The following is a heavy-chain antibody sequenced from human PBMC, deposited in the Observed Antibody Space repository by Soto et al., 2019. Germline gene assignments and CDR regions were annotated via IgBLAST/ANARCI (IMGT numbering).Heavy chain of an antibody. J-gene: IGHJ4*02. CDR1: GYTFSSYA. D-gene: IGHD6-19*01. V-gene: IGHV1-3*01. CDR2: NNAGNGDT. CDR3: ARAVAVPADFDY. Sequence: ASVKVSCKGSGYTFSSYALHWVRQAPGQRLEWMGWNNAGNGDTRYSQKFQDRVTITRDTSATTVYMEVSSLRSEDTAVYYCARAVAVPADFDYWGLG.